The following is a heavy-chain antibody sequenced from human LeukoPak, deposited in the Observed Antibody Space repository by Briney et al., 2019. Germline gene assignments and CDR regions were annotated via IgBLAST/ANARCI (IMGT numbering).Heavy chain of an antibody. CDR2: INSDGSST. D-gene: IGHD3-10*01. J-gene: IGHJ4*02. CDR1: GFTFSSYW. Sequence: PGGSLRLSCAASGFTFSSYWMHWVRQAPGEGLVWVSRINSDGSSTSYADSVKGRFTISRDNSKNTLYLQMNSLRAEDTAVYYCARGMTDYYYGSGNEVDYWGQGTLVTVSS. CDR3: ARGMTDYYYGSGNEVDY. V-gene: IGHV3-74*01.